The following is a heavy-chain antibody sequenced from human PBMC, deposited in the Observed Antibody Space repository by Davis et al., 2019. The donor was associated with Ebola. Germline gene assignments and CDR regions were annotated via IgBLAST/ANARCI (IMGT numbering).Heavy chain of an antibody. J-gene: IGHJ6*02. Sequence: MPSETLSLTCAVYGDSFTDYFWSCIRQPPGKRLEWIGEINHSGSNNYNTSLKSRVTISVDTSKNQFSLKLSSVTAADTAVYYCARAKYYDILTGLLYYYYGMDVWGQGTTVTVSS. CDR1: GDSFTDYF. CDR3: ARAKYYDILTGLLYYYYGMDV. CDR2: INHSGSN. D-gene: IGHD3-9*01. V-gene: IGHV4-34*01.